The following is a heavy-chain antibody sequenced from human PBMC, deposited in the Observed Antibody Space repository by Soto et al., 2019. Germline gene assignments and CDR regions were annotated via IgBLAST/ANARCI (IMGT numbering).Heavy chain of an antibody. CDR3: AKGEGRLDYYYYGMDV. CDR1: GFTFSSYG. J-gene: IGHJ6*01. CDR2: ISYDGSNK. D-gene: IGHD1-26*01. V-gene: IGHV3-30*18. Sequence: QVQLVESGGGVVQPGRSLRLSCAASGFTFSSYGMHWVRQAPGKGLEWVAVISYDGSNKYYADSVKGRFTISRDNSKNTLYLQMNSLRAEDTAVYYCAKGEGRLDYYYYGMDVW.